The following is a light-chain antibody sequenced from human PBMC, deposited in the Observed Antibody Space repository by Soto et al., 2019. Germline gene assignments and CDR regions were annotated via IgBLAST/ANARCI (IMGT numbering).Light chain of an antibody. Sequence: DIQMTQSPSTLSGSVGDRVTITCRASQTISSWLAWYQQKPGKAPKLLIYKASTLKSGVPSRFSGSGSGTEFPLTISSRQPDDFATYYCQHYNSYSEAFCQGTKVELK. J-gene: IGKJ1*01. CDR2: KAS. CDR3: QHYNSYSEA. V-gene: IGKV1-5*03. CDR1: QTISSW.